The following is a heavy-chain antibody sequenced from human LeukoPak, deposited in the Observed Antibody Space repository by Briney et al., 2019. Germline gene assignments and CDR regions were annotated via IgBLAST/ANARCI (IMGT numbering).Heavy chain of an antibody. CDR1: GGSISSHTW. CDR2: IYHTGRT. D-gene: IGHD6-19*01. Sequence: ETLSLTCAVSGGSISSHTWWNWVRQPPGKGLEWIGEIYHTGRTNYNASLKSRVTMSVDKSKNQFSLMLRSVTAADTAVYYCAGNSGWYTDSWGRGTLVIVSS. V-gene: IGHV4-4*02. CDR3: AGNSGWYTDS. J-gene: IGHJ5*01.